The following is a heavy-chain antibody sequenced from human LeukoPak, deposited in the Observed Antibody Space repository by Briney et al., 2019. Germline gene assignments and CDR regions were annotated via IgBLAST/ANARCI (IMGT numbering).Heavy chain of an antibody. J-gene: IGHJ5*02. CDR2: INHSGST. Sequence: PSETLSLTCAVYGGSFSGYYWSWIRQPPGKGLEWIGEINHSGSTNYNPSLKSRVTISVDTSKNQFSLKLSSVTAADTAVYYCANQPRTYSSSWSNWFDPWGQGTLVTVSS. V-gene: IGHV4-34*01. D-gene: IGHD6-13*01. CDR1: GGSFSGYY. CDR3: ANQPRTYSSSWSNWFDP.